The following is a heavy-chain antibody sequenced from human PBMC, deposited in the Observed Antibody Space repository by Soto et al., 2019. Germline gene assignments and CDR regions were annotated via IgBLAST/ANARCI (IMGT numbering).Heavy chain of an antibody. CDR2: ISAYNGNT. J-gene: IGHJ4*02. CDR1: GYTLTELS. D-gene: IGHD1-26*01. CDR3: ARDQGATTAFDY. V-gene: IGHV1-18*01. Sequence: ASVKVSCKVSGYTLTELSMHWVRQAPGKGLEWMGWISAYNGNTNYAQKLQGRVTMTTDTSTTTAYMELRSLRSDDTAVYYCARDQGATTAFDYWGQGTLVTVSS.